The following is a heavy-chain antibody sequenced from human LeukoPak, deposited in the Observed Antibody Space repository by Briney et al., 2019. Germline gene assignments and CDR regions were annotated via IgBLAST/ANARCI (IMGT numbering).Heavy chain of an antibody. J-gene: IGHJ6*03. Sequence: GGSLRLSCAASGFTFSSYGMTWVRQAPGKGLEWVSYISSSSSTIYYADSVKGRFTISRDKAKNSLFLQMNSLKTEDTAVYYCAREGKRITLVRGVLTPRGYYYMDVWGIGTTVTVSS. CDR1: GFTFSSYG. CDR3: AREGKRITLVRGVLTPRGYYYMDV. V-gene: IGHV3-48*01. CDR2: ISSSSSTI. D-gene: IGHD3-10*01.